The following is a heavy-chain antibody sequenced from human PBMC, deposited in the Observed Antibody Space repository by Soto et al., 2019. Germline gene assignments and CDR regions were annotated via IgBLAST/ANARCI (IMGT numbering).Heavy chain of an antibody. V-gene: IGHV3-23*01. CDR2: TSGSGGST. Sequence: EVQLLESGGGLVQPGGSLRLSCAASGFTFSSYAMSWVLQAPGHGLEWVSATSGSGGSTYYADSVKGRFTISRDNAKNTLYLQMNSLRAEDTAVYYCAKDLWFGDPPGAFDIWGQGTMVTVSS. D-gene: IGHD3-10*01. CDR1: GFTFSSYA. J-gene: IGHJ3*02. CDR3: AKDLWFGDPPGAFDI.